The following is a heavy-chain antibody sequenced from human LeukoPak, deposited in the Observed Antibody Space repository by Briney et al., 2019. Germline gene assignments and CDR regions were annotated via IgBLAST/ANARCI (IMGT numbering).Heavy chain of an antibody. CDR2: INPNSGGT. D-gene: IGHD3-22*01. Sequence: GASVKVSCKASGYTFTGYYMHWVRQAPGQGLEWMGWINPNSGGTNYAQKFQGRVTMTRDTSISTAYMELSRLRSDDTAVYYCARYPGSYYYDSSGYYSHYFDYWGQGTLVTVSS. CDR1: GYTFTGYY. J-gene: IGHJ4*02. V-gene: IGHV1-2*02. CDR3: ARYPGSYYYDSSGYYSHYFDY.